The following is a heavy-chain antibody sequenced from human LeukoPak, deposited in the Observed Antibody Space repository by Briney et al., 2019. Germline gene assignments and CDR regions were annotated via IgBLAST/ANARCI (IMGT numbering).Heavy chain of an antibody. D-gene: IGHD1-26*01. J-gene: IGHJ3*02. CDR2: IIPILGIA. V-gene: IGHV1-69*04. Sequence: SVKVSCKASGGTFSSYAISWVRQAPGQGLEWMGRIIPILGIANYAQKFQGRVTITADKSTSTAYMELSSLRSEDTAVYYCARVGVIMGATGAFDIWGQGTMVTVSS. CDR1: GGTFSSYA. CDR3: ARVGVIMGATGAFDI.